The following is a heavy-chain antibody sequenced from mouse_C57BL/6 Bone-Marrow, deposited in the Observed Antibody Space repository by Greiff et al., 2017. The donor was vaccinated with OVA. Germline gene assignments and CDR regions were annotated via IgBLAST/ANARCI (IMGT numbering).Heavy chain of an antibody. D-gene: IGHD1-1*01. CDR3: ASYGSNFDY. CDR1: GYTFTSYW. J-gene: IGHJ2*01. V-gene: IGHV1-50*01. Sequence: QVQLQQPGAELVKPGATVKLSCKASGYTFTSYWMQWVKQRPGQGLEWIGEIDPSDSYTNYNQKFKGKATLTVDTSSSTAYMQLSSLTSEDSAVYYCASYGSNFDYWGQGTTLTVSS. CDR2: IDPSDSYT.